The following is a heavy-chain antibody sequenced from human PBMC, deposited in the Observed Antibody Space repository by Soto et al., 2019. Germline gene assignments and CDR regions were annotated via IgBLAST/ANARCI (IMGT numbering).Heavy chain of an antibody. CDR2: LNGEGNTA. D-gene: IGHD6-19*01. V-gene: IGHV3-74*01. CDR1: GFIFNYYW. Sequence: EVQLVESGGGLVQPGGSLRLSCEASGFIFNYYWMHWVRQAPGEGLVWVSRLNGEGNTATYTDSVNGRFTISRDTAKNTLYMKMSSLRAEDTAMYYCARYSGGAFDVWGQGSMVTVSS. CDR3: ARYSGGAFDV. J-gene: IGHJ3*01.